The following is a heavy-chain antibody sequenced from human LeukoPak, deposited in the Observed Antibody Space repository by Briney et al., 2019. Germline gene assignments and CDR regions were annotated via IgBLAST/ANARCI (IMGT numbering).Heavy chain of an antibody. J-gene: IGHJ6*02. V-gene: IGHV3-7*01. CDR3: ARDGGIIRFGGQYV. Sequence: GGSLRLSCAASGFTFSDYWLSWVRQAPGRGLEWVANMNRDGGERNYVGSMKGRLTISRDNAKNSLYLQMNSLRVEDTAVYYCARDGGIIRFGGQYVWGQGTTVTVS. D-gene: IGHD3-16*01. CDR1: GFTFSDYW. CDR2: MNRDGGER.